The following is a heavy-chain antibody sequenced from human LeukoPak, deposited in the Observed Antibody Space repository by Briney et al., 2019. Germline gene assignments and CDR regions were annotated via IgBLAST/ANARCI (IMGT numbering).Heavy chain of an antibody. V-gene: IGHV3-30*02. Sequence: GGSLRLSCAASGFSFSRYGMNWVRQAPGKGLEWVSFIQNDGTKKCYADFVKGRFTISRKNSVNTLYLQMDSLRPEDTAVYYCAKDASAHGWFDPWGQGTLVTVSS. CDR2: IQNDGTKK. CDR1: GFSFSRYG. CDR3: AKDASAHGWFDP. J-gene: IGHJ5*02.